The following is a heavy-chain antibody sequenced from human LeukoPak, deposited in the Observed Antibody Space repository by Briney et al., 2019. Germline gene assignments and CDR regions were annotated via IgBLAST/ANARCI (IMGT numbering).Heavy chain of an antibody. D-gene: IGHD3-16*01. Sequence: SETLSLTCAVYGGSFSGYYWSWIRQPPGKGLEWIGEINHSGSTNYNPSLKSRVTISVDTSKNQFSLKLSSVTAADTAVYYCARRRSWAAPTDYWGQGTLVTVSS. J-gene: IGHJ4*02. V-gene: IGHV4-34*01. CDR2: INHSGST. CDR1: GGSFSGYY. CDR3: ARRRSWAAPTDY.